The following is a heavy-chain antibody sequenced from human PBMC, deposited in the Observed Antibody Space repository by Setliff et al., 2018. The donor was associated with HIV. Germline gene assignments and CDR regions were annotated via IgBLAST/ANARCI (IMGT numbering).Heavy chain of an antibody. D-gene: IGHD1-26*01. CDR3: ARKEVKGPRRLYYYLDL. CDR2: IFYTGNT. V-gene: IGHV4-59*01. Sequence: KPSETLSLTCTVSGGSISGYYWSWIRQPPGKGLAWIGTIFYTGNTNYNPSLKSRVTLSGGMSENQLSPDLDSVTAADTAVYYCARKEVKGPRRLYYYLDLWGRGTLVTVSS. J-gene: IGHJ2*01. CDR1: GGSISGYY.